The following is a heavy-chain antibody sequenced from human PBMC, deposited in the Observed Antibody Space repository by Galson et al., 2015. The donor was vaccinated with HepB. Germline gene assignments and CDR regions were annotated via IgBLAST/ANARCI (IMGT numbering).Heavy chain of an antibody. CDR3: ARETWIQLWLRGSVFDY. J-gene: IGHJ4*02. CDR1: GGTFSSYT. Sequence: SVKVSCKASGGTFSSYTISWVRQAPGQGLEWMGRIIPILGIANYAQKFQGRVTITADKSTSTAYMELSSLRSEDTAVYYCARETWIQLWLRGSVFDYWGQGTLVTVSS. D-gene: IGHD5-18*01. V-gene: IGHV1-69*04. CDR2: IIPILGIA.